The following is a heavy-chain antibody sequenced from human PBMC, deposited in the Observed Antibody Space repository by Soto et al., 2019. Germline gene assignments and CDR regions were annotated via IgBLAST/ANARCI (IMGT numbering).Heavy chain of an antibody. CDR1: GYSFTSYW. D-gene: IGHD3-16*02. V-gene: IGHV5-51*01. J-gene: IGHJ1*01. Sequence: GESLKISCKGSGYSFTSYWIGWVRQMPGKGLEWMGIIYPGDSDTRYSPSFQGQVTISADKSISTAYLQRSSLKASDTAMYYCATLLGDYIWGSYRPTDAEYFQHWGQGTLVTVSS. CDR3: ATLLGDYIWGSYRPTDAEYFQH. CDR2: IYPGDSDT.